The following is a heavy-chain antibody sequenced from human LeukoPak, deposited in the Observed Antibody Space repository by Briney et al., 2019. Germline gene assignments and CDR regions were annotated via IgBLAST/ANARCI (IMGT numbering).Heavy chain of an antibody. D-gene: IGHD3-22*01. V-gene: IGHV4-31*03. CDR1: GGSISSGGYY. CDR3: ARENYYDSSGIFDY. CDR2: IHYSGST. J-gene: IGHJ4*02. Sequence: PSQTLSLTCTVSGGSISSGGYYWSWIRQHPGKGLEWIGYIHYSGSTYYNPSLKSRVTISVDSSKNQFSLYLTSVTAADTAVYYCARENYYDSSGIFDYWGQGTLVTVSS.